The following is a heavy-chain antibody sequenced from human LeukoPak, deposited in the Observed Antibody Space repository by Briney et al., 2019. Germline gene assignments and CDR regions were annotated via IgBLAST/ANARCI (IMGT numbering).Heavy chain of an antibody. CDR3: ATQENSGWYHYFDY. Sequence: KSGGSLRLSCAASGFTFSDYYMSWIRQAPGKGLEWVSYISSSGSTIYFADSVKGRFTVSRDNAKNSLSLQMNSLRSEDTAVYYCATQENSGWYHYFDYWGQGTLVTVSS. CDR1: GFTFSDYY. CDR2: ISSSGSTI. V-gene: IGHV3-11*01. D-gene: IGHD6-19*01. J-gene: IGHJ4*02.